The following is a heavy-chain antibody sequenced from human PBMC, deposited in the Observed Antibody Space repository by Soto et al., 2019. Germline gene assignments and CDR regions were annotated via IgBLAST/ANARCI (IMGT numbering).Heavy chain of an antibody. CDR2: ISYDGSNK. Sequence: PGGSLRLSCAASGFTFSSYGMHWVRQAPGKGLEWVAVISYDGSNKYYADSVKGRFTISRDNAKNSLYLQMNSLRAEDTAVYYCARTLRGYYDRTDAFDIWGQGTMVTVSS. CDR3: ARTLRGYYDRTDAFDI. V-gene: IGHV3-30*03. J-gene: IGHJ3*02. CDR1: GFTFSSYG. D-gene: IGHD3-22*01.